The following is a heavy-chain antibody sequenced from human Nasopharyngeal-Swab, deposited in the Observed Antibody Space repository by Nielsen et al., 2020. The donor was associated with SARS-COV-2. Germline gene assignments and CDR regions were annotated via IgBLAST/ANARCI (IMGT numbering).Heavy chain of an antibody. CDR1: GGTFSSYA. CDR2: IIPIFGTA. Sequence: SVKVSCKASGGTFSSYAISWVRQAPGQGLEWMGGIIPIFGTANYAQKFQGRVTITADESTSTAYMELSSLRSEDTAVYYCARGGYSYGYSQWNDAFDIWGQGTMVTGSS. D-gene: IGHD5-18*01. CDR3: ARGGYSYGYSQWNDAFDI. J-gene: IGHJ3*02. V-gene: IGHV1-69*13.